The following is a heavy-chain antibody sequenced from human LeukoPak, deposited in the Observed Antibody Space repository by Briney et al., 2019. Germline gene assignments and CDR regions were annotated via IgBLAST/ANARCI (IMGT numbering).Heavy chain of an antibody. CDR2: MNPNSGNT. Sequence: ASVKVSCKASGYTFTSYGINWVRQATGQGLEWMGWMNPNSGNTGYAQKFQGRVTMTRNTSISTAYMELSSLRSEDTAVYYCARAPTYYYGSGSYYTDYWGQGTLVTVSS. V-gene: IGHV1-8*02. D-gene: IGHD3-10*01. J-gene: IGHJ4*02. CDR1: GYTFTSYG. CDR3: ARAPTYYYGSGSYYTDY.